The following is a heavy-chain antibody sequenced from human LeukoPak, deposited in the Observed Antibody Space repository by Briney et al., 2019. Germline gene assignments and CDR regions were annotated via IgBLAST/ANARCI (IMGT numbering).Heavy chain of an antibody. CDR1: GFTFSTYA. Sequence: GRYLRLSCAASGFTFSTYAMYWVRQAPGKGLEWVAIVSYDGSIEYYADSVKGRFTIPRDNSKNTLYLQMNSLRAEDTAVYYCARDLLGGGLDYWGQGTLVTVSS. CDR3: ARDLLGGGLDY. CDR2: VSYDGSIE. V-gene: IGHV3-30-3*01. J-gene: IGHJ4*02. D-gene: IGHD3-16*01.